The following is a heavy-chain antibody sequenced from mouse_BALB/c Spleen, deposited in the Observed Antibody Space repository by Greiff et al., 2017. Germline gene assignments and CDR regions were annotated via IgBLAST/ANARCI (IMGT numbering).Heavy chain of an antibody. D-gene: IGHD1-1*01. CDR2: IYPGNGDT. CDR1: GYTFTSYW. J-gene: IGHJ2*01. CDR3: TREVTTVAFDY. Sequence: VQLKESGTVLARPGASVKMSCKASGYTFTSYWMDWVKQRPGQGLEWIGAIYPGNGDTSYNQKFKGKAKLTAVTSSSTAYMQLSSLTYEDSAVYYCTREVTTVAFDYWGQGTTLTVSS. V-gene: IGHV1-5*01.